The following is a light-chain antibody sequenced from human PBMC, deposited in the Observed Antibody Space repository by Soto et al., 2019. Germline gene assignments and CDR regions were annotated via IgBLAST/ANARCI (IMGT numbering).Light chain of an antibody. J-gene: IGKJ1*01. V-gene: IGKV1-9*01. Sequence: DIQLTQSPSFLSASVGDRVTITCRASQGISSYLAWYQQKPGKAPKLLIYAASTLQSGVPSRFSGSGSGTEFTLTISSLQPEDFATYYCQQLNSYPPWTFGQATKVEIK. CDR2: AAS. CDR3: QQLNSYPPWT. CDR1: QGISSY.